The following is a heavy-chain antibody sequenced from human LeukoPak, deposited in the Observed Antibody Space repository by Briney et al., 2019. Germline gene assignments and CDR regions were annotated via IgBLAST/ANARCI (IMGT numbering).Heavy chain of an antibody. D-gene: IGHD2-2*01. CDR3: AREGTAMRYHYYMDV. V-gene: IGHV4-61*02. J-gene: IGHJ6*03. CDR2: IYTSGST. Sequence: SQTLSLTCTVSGGSISSGSYYWSWIRQPAGKGLEWIGRIYTSGSTDYNPSLKSRVTISVDTSKNQFSLKLSSVTAADTAVYYCAREGTAMRYHYYMDVWGKGTTVTISS. CDR1: GGSISSGSYY.